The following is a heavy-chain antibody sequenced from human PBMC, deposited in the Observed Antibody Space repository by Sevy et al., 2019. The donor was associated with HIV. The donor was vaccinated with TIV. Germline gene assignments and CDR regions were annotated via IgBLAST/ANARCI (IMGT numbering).Heavy chain of an antibody. CDR2: IRYDGSNK. CDR3: AKDRVVLVPAAPGPGYYYGMDV. V-gene: IGHV3-30*02. D-gene: IGHD2-2*01. Sequence: GGSLRLSCAASGFTFNYYGMYWVRQAPGKGLEWVSFIRYDGSNKDYADSVKGRFTISRDNSKNTVYLQMNSLRGEDTAVYHCAKDRVVLVPAAPGPGYYYGMDVWGQGTTVTVSS. CDR1: GFTFNYYG. J-gene: IGHJ6*02.